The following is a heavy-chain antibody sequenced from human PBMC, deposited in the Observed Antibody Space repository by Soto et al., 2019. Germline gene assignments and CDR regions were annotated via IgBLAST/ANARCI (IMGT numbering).Heavy chain of an antibody. CDR1: GFTFSSYS. D-gene: IGHD4-17*01. CDR3: ARSRTTTVTTRSTFDY. Sequence: EVQLVESGGGLVQPGGSLRLSCAASGFTFSSYSMNWVRQAPGKGLEWVSYISSSSSTIYYADSVKGRFTISRDNAKNSLYLQMNSLRDEDTAVYYCARSRTTTVTTRSTFDYRGQGTLVTVSS. J-gene: IGHJ4*02. V-gene: IGHV3-48*02. CDR2: ISSSSSTI.